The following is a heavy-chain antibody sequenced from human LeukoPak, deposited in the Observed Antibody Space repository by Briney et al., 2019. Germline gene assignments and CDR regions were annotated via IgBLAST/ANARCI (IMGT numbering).Heavy chain of an antibody. Sequence: GGSLRLSCAASGFTVSSNYMSWVRQPPGKGLEWVSVIYSGGSTYYADSVKGRFTISRDNSKNTLYLQMNSLRAEDTAVYYCARAGDFGWLLHFWGQGTLVTVSS. CDR3: ARAGDFGWLLHF. D-gene: IGHD3-10*01. V-gene: IGHV3-66*01. CDR2: IYSGGST. J-gene: IGHJ4*02. CDR1: GFTVSSNY.